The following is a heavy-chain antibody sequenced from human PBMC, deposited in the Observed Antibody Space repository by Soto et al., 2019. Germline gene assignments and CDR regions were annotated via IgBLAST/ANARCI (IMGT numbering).Heavy chain of an antibody. CDR2: ISSSSSYI. CDR1: GFTFSSYS. J-gene: IGHJ6*02. D-gene: IGHD4-17*01. CDR3: ARVSAYGDYPLFGMDV. Sequence: EVQLVESGGGLVKPGGSLRLSCAVSGFTFSSYSVIWVRQSPGKGLEWLSSISSSSSYIYYADSVKGRFTISRDNAKNSLYLQMNSLRAEDTAVYYCARVSAYGDYPLFGMDVWGQGTTVTVSS. V-gene: IGHV3-21*01.